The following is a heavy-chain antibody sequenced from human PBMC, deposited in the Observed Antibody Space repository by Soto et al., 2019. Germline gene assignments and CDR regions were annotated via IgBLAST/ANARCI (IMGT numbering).Heavy chain of an antibody. D-gene: IGHD6-13*01. CDR1: GYTSTGCY. J-gene: IGHJ5*02. V-gene: IGHV1-2*02. CDR2: INPNSGGT. CDR3: ARSYSSRCCWFDP. Sequence: GASVKVSCKALGYTSTGCYFPWVRQAPGQGLEWMGWINPNSGGTNYAQKFQGRVTMTRDTSISTAYMELSRLRSDDTAVYYCARSYSSRCCWFDPWGQGTLVTVSS.